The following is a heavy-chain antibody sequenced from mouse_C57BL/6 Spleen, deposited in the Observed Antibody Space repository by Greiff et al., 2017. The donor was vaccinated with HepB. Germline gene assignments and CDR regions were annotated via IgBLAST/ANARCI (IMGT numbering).Heavy chain of an antibody. V-gene: IGHV5-4*01. D-gene: IGHD2-1*01. CDR1: GFTFSSYA. CDR2: ISDGGSYT. Sequence: EVHLVESGGGLVKPGGSLKLSCAASGFTFSSYAMSWVRQTPEKRLEWVATISDGGSYTYYPDNVKGRFTISRDNAKNNLYLQMTHLKSEDTAMYYCARRDGNFFDYWGQGTTLTVSS. CDR3: ARRDGNFFDY. J-gene: IGHJ2*01.